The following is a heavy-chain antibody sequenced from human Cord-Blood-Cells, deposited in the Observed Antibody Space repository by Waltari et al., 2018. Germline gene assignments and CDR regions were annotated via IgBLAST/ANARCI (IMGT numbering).Heavy chain of an antibody. V-gene: IGHV4-34*01. CDR1: GGSFSGYS. CDR3: ASHSKVVPTHY. J-gene: IGHJ4*02. D-gene: IGHD3-22*01. Sequence: QVQLQQWGAGLLKPSETLSPTCAVYGGSFSGYSWSGIRQPPGKGLEWIGEINHGGTTNDNPSLKSRVTISVDTSKNQFSLKLSSVTAADTAVYYCASHSKVVPTHYWGQGTLVTVSS. CDR2: INHGGTT.